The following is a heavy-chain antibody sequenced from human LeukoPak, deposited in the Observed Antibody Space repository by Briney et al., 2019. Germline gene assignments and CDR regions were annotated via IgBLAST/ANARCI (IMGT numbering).Heavy chain of an antibody. CDR2: ISWNSASV. CDR1: GFTCDDYG. J-gene: IGHJ4*02. V-gene: IGHV3-9*01. D-gene: IGHD6-13*01. CDR3: AKDYGYSSSWYDY. Sequence: TGGSLRLSCEASGFTCDDYGMHWVRQAPGKGLEWVSTISWNSASVGYVDSVKGRFTISRDNAKKTLYLQMNSLRPEDTALYYCAKDYGYSSSWYDYWGQGTLVTVSP.